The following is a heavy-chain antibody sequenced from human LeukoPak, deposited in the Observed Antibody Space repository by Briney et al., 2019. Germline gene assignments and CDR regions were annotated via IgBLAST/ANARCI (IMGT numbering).Heavy chain of an antibody. J-gene: IGHJ6*03. CDR2: IYYSGST. Sequence: ASETLSLTCTVSGGSISSSSYYWGWIRQPPGKGLEWIGSIYYSGSTYYNPSLKSRVTISVDTSKNQFSLKLSSVTAADTAVYYCARQETTRYYYYYYYMDVWGKGTTVTVSS. CDR1: GGSISSSSYY. D-gene: IGHD4-11*01. V-gene: IGHV4-39*01. CDR3: ARQETTRYYYYYYYMDV.